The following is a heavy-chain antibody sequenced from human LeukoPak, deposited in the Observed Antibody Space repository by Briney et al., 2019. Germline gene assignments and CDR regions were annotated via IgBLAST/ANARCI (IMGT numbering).Heavy chain of an antibody. V-gene: IGHV3-30*02. Sequence: GGSLRLSCAASGFTFSSYGMHWVRQAPGKGLEWVAFIRYDGSNKYYADSVKGRFTISRDNSKNTLYLQMNSLRAEDTAVYYCARSSDSSGYYGENYYFDYWGQGTLVTVSS. CDR2: IRYDGSNK. D-gene: IGHD3-22*01. CDR3: ARSSDSSGYYGENYYFDY. J-gene: IGHJ4*02. CDR1: GFTFSSYG.